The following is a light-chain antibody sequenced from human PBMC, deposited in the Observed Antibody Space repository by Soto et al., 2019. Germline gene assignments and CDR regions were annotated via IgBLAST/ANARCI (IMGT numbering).Light chain of an antibody. CDR3: DSFTTSGLYV. CDR2: DVS. Sequence: QSVLTQPASVSGSPGQSITISCTGTGSDVGGYDFVSWYQQHPGKAPKVIVYDVSNRPSGVSNRFFGSKSGNTASLTISGLQAEDEADYYCDSFTTSGLYVFGTGTKVTVL. CDR1: GSDVGGYDF. V-gene: IGLV2-14*03. J-gene: IGLJ1*01.